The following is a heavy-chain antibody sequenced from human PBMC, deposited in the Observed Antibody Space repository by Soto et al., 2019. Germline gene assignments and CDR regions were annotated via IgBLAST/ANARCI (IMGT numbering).Heavy chain of an antibody. D-gene: IGHD2-8*01. Sequence: QVQLVQSGAEVKKPGSSVKVSCKASGGTFSSYAISWVRQAPGQGLEWMGGIIPIFGTANYAQKFQGRVTITADKSTCTAYVEMRSLSSEDTAVYYCARGGYCTNGVCQYWYFDLWGRGTLVTVSS. J-gene: IGHJ2*01. V-gene: IGHV1-69*06. CDR3: ARGGYCTNGVCQYWYFDL. CDR2: IIPIFGTA. CDR1: GGTFSSYA.